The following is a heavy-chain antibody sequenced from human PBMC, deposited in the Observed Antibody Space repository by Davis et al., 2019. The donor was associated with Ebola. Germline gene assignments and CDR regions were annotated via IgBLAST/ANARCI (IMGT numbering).Heavy chain of an antibody. J-gene: IGHJ4*02. V-gene: IGHV4-39*01. CDR1: GGSISSYY. D-gene: IGHD1-26*01. CDR2: IYYRGTT. Sequence: SETLSLTCTVSGGSISSYYWGWIRQPPGKGLEWIGSIYYRGTTYYTPSLKSRVTISVDTSKNQFSLKLSSVSAADTAVYYCARRRLSFEAIDYWGQGTLVTGSS. CDR3: ARRRLSFEAIDY.